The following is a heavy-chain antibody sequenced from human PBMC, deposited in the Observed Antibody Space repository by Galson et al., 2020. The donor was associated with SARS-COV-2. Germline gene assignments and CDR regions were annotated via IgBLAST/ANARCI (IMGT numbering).Heavy chain of an antibody. Sequence: GGSLRLPCVASGFTFSSYAMHWVRQAPAKGLEWVAVISYDGSNTYYADSVKGRFTISRDNSKNTLYLQMNSLRAEDTAVYYCAREGVLLCDYWGQGTLVTVSS. V-gene: IGHV3-30*04. CDR2: ISYDGSNT. CDR3: AREGVLLCDY. J-gene: IGHJ4*02. D-gene: IGHD3-10*01. CDR1: GFTFSSYA.